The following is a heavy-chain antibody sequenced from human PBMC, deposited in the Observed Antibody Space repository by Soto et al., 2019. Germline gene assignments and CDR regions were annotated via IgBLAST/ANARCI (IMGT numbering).Heavy chain of an antibody. CDR2: ISGSGGST. J-gene: IGHJ6*03. CDR1: GFIFNDYA. V-gene: IGHV3-23*01. CDR3: AKCFTGKKAPRNYYYYYMDV. Sequence: EVQLLESGGGLVQPGGSLRLSCAASGFIFNDYAMTWVRQAPGKGLEWVSGISGSGGSTYYADSVKGRFTISRDNSKNTLYLQMSILRGDDTALYYCAKCFTGKKAPRNYYYYYMDVWGKGTTVTVSS.